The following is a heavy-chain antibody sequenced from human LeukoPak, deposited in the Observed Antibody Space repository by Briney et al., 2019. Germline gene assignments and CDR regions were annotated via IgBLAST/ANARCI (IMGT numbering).Heavy chain of an antibody. CDR3: AREVGDTANDAFDI. CDR1: AFAFSSYE. D-gene: IGHD5-18*01. Sequence: GGSLRLSCAASAFAFSSYEMNWVRQAPGKGLEWVSYISSSGSTIYYADSVKGRFTISRDNAKNSLYLQMNSLRAEDTAVYYCAREVGDTANDAFDIWGQGTMVTVSS. J-gene: IGHJ3*02. V-gene: IGHV3-48*03. CDR2: ISSSGSTI.